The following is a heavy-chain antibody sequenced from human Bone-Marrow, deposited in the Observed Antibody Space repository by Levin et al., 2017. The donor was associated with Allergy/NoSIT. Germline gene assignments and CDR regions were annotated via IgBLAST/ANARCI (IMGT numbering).Heavy chain of an antibody. CDR2: INPSGGST. J-gene: IGHJ6*02. CDR1: GYTFTSYY. CDR3: ARDEITIFGVVQTYYYGMDV. D-gene: IGHD3-3*01. Sequence: GESLKISCKASGYTFTSYYMHWVRQAPGQGLEWMGIINPSGGSTSYAQKFQGRVTMTRDTSTSTVYMELSSLRSEDTAVYYCARDEITIFGVVQTYYYGMDVWGQGTTVTVSS. V-gene: IGHV1-46*01.